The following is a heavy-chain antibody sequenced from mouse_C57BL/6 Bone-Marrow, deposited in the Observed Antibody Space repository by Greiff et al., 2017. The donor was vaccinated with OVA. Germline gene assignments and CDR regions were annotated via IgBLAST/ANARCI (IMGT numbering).Heavy chain of an antibody. J-gene: IGHJ4*01. CDR2: ISSGGSYT. V-gene: IGHV5-6*01. Sequence: EVHLVESGGDLVKPGGSLKLSCAASGFTFSSYGMSWVRQTPDQRLEWVATISSGGSYTYYPDSVKGRFTISRDNAKNTLYLQMSSLKSEDTAMYYCAGLPYYYAMDYWGQGTSVTVSS. CDR1: GFTFSSYG. CDR3: AGLPYYYAMDY. D-gene: IGHD2-4*01.